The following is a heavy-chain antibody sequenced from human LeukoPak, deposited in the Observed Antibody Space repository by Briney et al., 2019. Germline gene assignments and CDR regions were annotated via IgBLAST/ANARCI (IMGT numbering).Heavy chain of an antibody. V-gene: IGHV1-69*13. CDR2: IIPIFGTE. CDR1: GYTFTDYY. J-gene: IGHJ4*02. CDR3: ARVKMDDSSGYWGFDY. Sequence: VKISCKVSGYTFTDYYMHWVRQAPGQGLEWMGRIIPIFGTENYAQKFQDRVTITTDESTSTAYMELRGLKSEDTAVYYCARVKMDDSSGYWGFDYWGQGTLVTVSS. D-gene: IGHD3-22*01.